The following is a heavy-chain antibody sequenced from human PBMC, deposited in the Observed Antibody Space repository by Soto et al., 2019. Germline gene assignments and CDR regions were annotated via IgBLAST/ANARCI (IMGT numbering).Heavy chain of an antibody. J-gene: IGHJ6*02. CDR2: IHYSGTT. V-gene: IGHV4-59*01. D-gene: IGHD3-10*01. Sequence: QVQLQESGPGLVKPSETLSLTCTVSGGSISSYYWPWIRLPPGKGLEWIGSIHYSGTTSYNPSLKSRVTISEDTSKNQFSLKLSSVTAADTAVYFCAKIRVGEHYYYTLDVWGQGTAVTVSS. CDR3: AKIRVGEHYYYTLDV. CDR1: GGSISSYY.